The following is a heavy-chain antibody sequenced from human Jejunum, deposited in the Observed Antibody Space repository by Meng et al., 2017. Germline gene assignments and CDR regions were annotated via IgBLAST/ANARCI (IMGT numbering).Heavy chain of an antibody. CDR2: VNTGNGNT. D-gene: IGHD1-1*01. CDR1: GTPFTSAN. CDR3: AREGPPPTNWAFDY. J-gene: IGHJ4*02. Sequence: VYFVASWPQVKCPGPSGKVSCKASGTPFTSANLPWLRQAPGQEPEWMGWVNTGNGNTNHSQRFRGRVTITRDTSATTAYMELSNLRSEDTAVYFCAREGPPPTNWAFDYWGQGTLVTVSS. V-gene: IGHV1-3*04.